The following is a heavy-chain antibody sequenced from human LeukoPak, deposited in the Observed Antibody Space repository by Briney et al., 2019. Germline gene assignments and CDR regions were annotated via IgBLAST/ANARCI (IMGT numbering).Heavy chain of an antibody. CDR1: GGSFSGYY. D-gene: IGHD2-2*01. CDR3: ARDEGGQLNYFDY. CDR2: INHSGST. J-gene: IGHJ4*02. V-gene: IGHV4-34*01. Sequence: SETLSLTCAVYGGSFSGYYWSWIRQPPGKGLEWIGEINHSGSTNYNPSLKSRVTISVDTSKNQFSLKLSSVTAADTAVHYCARDEGGQLNYFDYWGQGTLVTVSS.